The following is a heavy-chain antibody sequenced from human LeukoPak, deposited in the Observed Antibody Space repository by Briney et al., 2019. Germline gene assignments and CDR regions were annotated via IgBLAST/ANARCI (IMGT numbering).Heavy chain of an antibody. Sequence: SVKVSCKASGGTFSSYALSWVRQAPGQGLEWMGGVIPIFRTVNYAQNFQGRVTITADESTSTVYMELSGLRSEDTAVYFCARDQEGFDYWGQGTLVTVSS. V-gene: IGHV1-69*13. CDR1: GGTFSSYA. CDR2: VIPIFRTV. J-gene: IGHJ4*02. CDR3: ARDQEGFDY.